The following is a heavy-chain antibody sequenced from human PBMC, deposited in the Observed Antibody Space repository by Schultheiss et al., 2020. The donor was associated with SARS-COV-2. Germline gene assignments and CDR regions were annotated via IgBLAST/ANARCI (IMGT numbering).Heavy chain of an antibody. Sequence: ASVKVSCKASGYTFTSYDINWVRQAPGQGLEWMGWISAYNGNTNYAQKFQGRVTITRDTSASTAYMELSGLRSDDTAVYYCATGFLRVGADWGQGTLVTVSS. CDR1: GYTFTSYD. J-gene: IGHJ4*02. V-gene: IGHV1-18*01. CDR2: ISAYNGNT. CDR3: ATGFLRVGAD. D-gene: IGHD1-26*01.